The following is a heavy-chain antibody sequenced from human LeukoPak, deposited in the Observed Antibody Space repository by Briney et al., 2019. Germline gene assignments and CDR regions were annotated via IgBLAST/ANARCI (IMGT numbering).Heavy chain of an antibody. D-gene: IGHD3-22*01. CDR2: IYHSGST. CDR3: ARRAYYDDSGYYHFDY. J-gene: IGHJ4*02. CDR1: GGSISSGYY. Sequence: KTSETLSLTCTVSGGSISSGYYWGWIRQPPGKGLEWIGSIYHSGSTYYNPSLKSRVTISVDTSKNQFSLRLSSVTAADTAVYYCARRAYYDDSGYYHFDYWGQGTPVTVSS. V-gene: IGHV4-38-2*02.